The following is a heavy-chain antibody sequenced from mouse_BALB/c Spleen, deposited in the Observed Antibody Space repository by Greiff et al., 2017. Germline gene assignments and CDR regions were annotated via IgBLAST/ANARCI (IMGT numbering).Heavy chain of an antibody. CDR2: INPSNGGT. D-gene: IGHD1-1*01. CDR1: GYTFTSYY. CDR3: TRWDYYGSFFDY. J-gene: IGHJ2*01. Sequence: VQLQQPGAELVKPGASVKLSCKASGYTFTSYYMYWVKQRPGQGLEWIGGINPSNGGTNFNEKFKSKATLTVDKSSSTAYMQLSSLTSEDSAVYYCTRWDYYGSFFDYWGQGTTLTVSS. V-gene: IGHV1S81*02.